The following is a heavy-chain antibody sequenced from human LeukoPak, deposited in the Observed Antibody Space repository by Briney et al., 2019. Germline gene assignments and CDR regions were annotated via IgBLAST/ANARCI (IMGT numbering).Heavy chain of an antibody. J-gene: IGHJ4*02. Sequence: PGGSLRLSCTVSGLTFSNYAMSWVRQVPGKGLEWVSSISDSGVSTYYAASVEGLFTISRDNSKNTVYLQMHSLRVEDTAVYYCAKLGSGEPFDYWGPGTLVTVSS. V-gene: IGHV3-23*01. CDR2: ISDSGVST. D-gene: IGHD3-10*01. CDR1: GLTFSNYA. CDR3: AKLGSGEPFDY.